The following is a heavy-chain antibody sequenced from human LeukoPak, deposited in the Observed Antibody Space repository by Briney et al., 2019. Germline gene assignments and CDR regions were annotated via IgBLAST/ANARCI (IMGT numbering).Heavy chain of an antibody. J-gene: IGHJ3*02. Sequence: GGSLRLSCAASGFTFGSYGMSWVRQAPGKGLEWVSVIYSGGSTYYADSVKGRFTISRDNSQNTLYLQMNGLRAEDTGVYYCATNAVVVAATGVLDIWGQGTMVTVSS. CDR2: IYSGGST. V-gene: IGHV3-53*05. CDR1: GFTFGSYG. D-gene: IGHD2-15*01. CDR3: ATNAVVVAATGVLDI.